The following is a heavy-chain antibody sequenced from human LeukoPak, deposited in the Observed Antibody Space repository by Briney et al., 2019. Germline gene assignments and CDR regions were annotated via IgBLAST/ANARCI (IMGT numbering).Heavy chain of an antibody. V-gene: IGHV4-38-2*02. J-gene: IGHJ5*02. CDR2: IYHSGST. D-gene: IGHD1-26*01. CDR3: ARGPVVGATNWFDP. Sequence: SETLSLNGTVSGYSISSGYYWGWIRQPPGKGLEWIGSIYHSGSTYYNPSLKSRVTISVATSKNQFSLTLSSVTAADTAVYYCARGPVVGATNWFDPWGQGTLVTVSS. CDR1: GYSISSGYY.